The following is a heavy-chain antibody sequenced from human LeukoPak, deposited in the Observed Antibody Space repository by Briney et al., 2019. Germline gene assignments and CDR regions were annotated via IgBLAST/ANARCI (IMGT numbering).Heavy chain of an antibody. CDR1: GYSISSGYY. CDR3: ARYEGVEMATISVDY. Sequence: PSETLSLTCTVSGYSISSGYYWGWIRQPPGQGLEWIGIIYHSGSTYYNPSLKSRVTISVDTSKNQFSLKLSSVTAADTAVYYCARYEGVEMATISVDYWGQGTLVTVSS. D-gene: IGHD5-24*01. CDR2: IYHSGST. J-gene: IGHJ4*02. V-gene: IGHV4-38-2*02.